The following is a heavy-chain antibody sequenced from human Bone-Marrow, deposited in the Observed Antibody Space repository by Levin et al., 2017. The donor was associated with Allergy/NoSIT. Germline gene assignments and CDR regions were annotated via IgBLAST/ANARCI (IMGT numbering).Heavy chain of an antibody. V-gene: IGHV4-4*02. Sequence: SQTLSLTCGVSDDSIGSSNWLTWVRQPPGKGLEWIGEIYHSGSTNYNPSLKSRVTISVEKSKNQFSLKLSSVTAADTAVYYCARRNVLAPGEDWFDPWGQGILVTVSS. CDR1: DDSIGSSNW. D-gene: IGHD7-27*01. CDR3: ARRNVLAPGEDWFDP. J-gene: IGHJ5*02. CDR2: IYHSGST.